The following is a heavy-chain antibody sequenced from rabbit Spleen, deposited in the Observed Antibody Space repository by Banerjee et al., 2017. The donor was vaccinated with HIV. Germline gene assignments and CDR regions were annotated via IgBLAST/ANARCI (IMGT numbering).Heavy chain of an antibody. Sequence: QLVESGGGLVKPGTSLTLICTASGFSFSTNYDMCWVRQAPGKGLEWIGDIYPVFGITNYANWVQGRFTISSDNAQNTVDLQMNSLTAADTATYFCARDEVYAGYAGFGYATLHDFNLWGQGTLVTVS. D-gene: IGHD6-1*01. V-gene: IGHV1S7*01. J-gene: IGHJ4*01. CDR1: GFSFSTNYD. CDR3: ARDEVYAGYAGFGYATLHDFNL. CDR2: IYPVFGIT.